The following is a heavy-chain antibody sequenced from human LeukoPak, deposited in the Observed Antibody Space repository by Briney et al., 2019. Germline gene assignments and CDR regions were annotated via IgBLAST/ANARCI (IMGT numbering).Heavy chain of an antibody. Sequence: PSQTLSLTCTVSGGSISSGGYYWSWIRQPPGKGLEWIGYIYHSGSTYYNPSLKSRVTISVDRSKNQFPLKLSSVTAADTAVYYCARYQQGTDAFDIWGQGTMVTVSS. CDR2: IYHSGST. V-gene: IGHV4-30-2*01. CDR3: ARYQQGTDAFDI. D-gene: IGHD7-27*01. J-gene: IGHJ3*02. CDR1: GGSISSGGYY.